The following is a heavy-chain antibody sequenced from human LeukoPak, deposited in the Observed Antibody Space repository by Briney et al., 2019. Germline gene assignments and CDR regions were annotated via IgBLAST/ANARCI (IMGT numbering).Heavy chain of an antibody. D-gene: IGHD2-2*01. CDR3: ARGSPASV. J-gene: IGHJ4*02. CDR1: GFTFSSYA. V-gene: IGHV3-23*01. Sequence: PGGSLRLSCAASGFTFSSYAMSWVRQSPGKGLEWVSAISGSGGSIYYADSVKGRFTISRDNAENTLYLQMNSLRAEDTAVYYCARGSPASVWGQGALVTVSS. CDR2: ISGSGGSI.